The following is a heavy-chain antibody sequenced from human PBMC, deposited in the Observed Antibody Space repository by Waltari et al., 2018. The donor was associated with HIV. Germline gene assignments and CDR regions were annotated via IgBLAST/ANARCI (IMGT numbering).Heavy chain of an antibody. CDR3: AKDGDSSGYSYYFDY. J-gene: IGHJ4*02. CDR2: ISWNSGSI. D-gene: IGHD3-22*01. CDR1: GFTFDDYA. V-gene: IGHV3-9*01. Sequence: EVQLVESGGGLVQPGRSLRLSCAASGFTFDDYAMHWVRQAPGKGLEWVSGISWNSGSIGYADSVKARFTISRDNAKNSLYLQMDSLRAEDTALYYCAKDGDSSGYSYYFDYWGQGTLVTVSS.